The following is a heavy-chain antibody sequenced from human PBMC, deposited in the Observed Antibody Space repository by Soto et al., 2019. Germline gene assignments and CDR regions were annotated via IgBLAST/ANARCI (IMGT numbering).Heavy chain of an antibody. V-gene: IGHV3-23*01. CDR2: ISGSGGST. Sequence: GGSLRLSCAASGFTFSSYAMSWVRQAPGKGLGWVSAISGSGGSTYYADSVKGRFTISRDNSKNTLYLQMNSLRAEDTAVYYCAKASIGWLQFLDYWGQGTLVTVSS. J-gene: IGHJ4*02. CDR3: AKASIGWLQFLDY. CDR1: GFTFSSYA. D-gene: IGHD5-12*01.